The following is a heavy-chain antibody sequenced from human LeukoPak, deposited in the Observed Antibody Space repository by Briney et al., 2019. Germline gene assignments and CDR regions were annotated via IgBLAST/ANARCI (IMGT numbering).Heavy chain of an antibody. CDR2: IFYSGST. V-gene: IGHV4-39*07. Sequence: SETLSLTCTVSGGSISTNNYHWGWIRQPPGKGLEWIGNIFYSGSTYYSPSLKSRVTISLDTSRNQFSLKLSSVTAADTAVYYCARNRQYLDYWGQGTLVTVSS. CDR3: ARNRQYLDY. CDR1: GGSISTNNYH. D-gene: IGHD1-14*01. J-gene: IGHJ4*02.